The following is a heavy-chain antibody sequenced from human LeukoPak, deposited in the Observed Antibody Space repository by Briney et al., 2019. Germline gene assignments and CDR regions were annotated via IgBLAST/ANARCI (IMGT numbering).Heavy chain of an antibody. J-gene: IGHJ6*03. CDR1: GGSISSYY. CDR2: IYTSGST. Sequence: SETLSLTCTVSGGSISSYYWSWIRQPAGKGLEWIGRIYTSGSTNYNPSLKSRVTMSVDTSKNQFSLKLSSVTAADTAVYYCARGIRYYDFLTGYYRFYYMDVWGKGTTVTVSS. CDR3: ARGIRYYDFLTGYYRFYYMDV. V-gene: IGHV4-4*07. D-gene: IGHD3-9*01.